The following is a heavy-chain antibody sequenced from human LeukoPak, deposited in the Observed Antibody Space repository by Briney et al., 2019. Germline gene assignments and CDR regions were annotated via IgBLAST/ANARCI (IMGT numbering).Heavy chain of an antibody. J-gene: IGHJ4*02. D-gene: IGHD3-10*01. CDR3: ARGYGSGSYYNPFDY. CDR2: ISYDGSNK. V-gene: IGHV3-30*04. Sequence: GRSLRLSCAASGFTFSSYAMHWVRQAPGKGLEWVAVISYDGSNKYYADSVKGRFTISRDNSKNTLYLQMNSLRAEDTAVYCCARGYGSGSYYNPFDYWGQGTLVTVSS. CDR1: GFTFSSYA.